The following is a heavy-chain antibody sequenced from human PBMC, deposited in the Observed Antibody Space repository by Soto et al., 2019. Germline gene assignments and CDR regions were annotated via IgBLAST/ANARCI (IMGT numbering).Heavy chain of an antibody. CDR3: ARGPYDILTGRNWFDP. V-gene: IGHV4-30-2*01. CDR2: IYHSGST. J-gene: IGHJ5*02. Sequence: QLPLQESGSGLVKPSQTLSLTCAVSGGSISSGGYSWSWIRQPPGKGLEWIGYIYHSGSTYYNPSLKSRVTISVDRSKNQFSLKLSSVTAADTAVYYCARGPYDILTGRNWFDPWGQGTLVTVSS. CDR1: GGSISSGGYS. D-gene: IGHD3-9*01.